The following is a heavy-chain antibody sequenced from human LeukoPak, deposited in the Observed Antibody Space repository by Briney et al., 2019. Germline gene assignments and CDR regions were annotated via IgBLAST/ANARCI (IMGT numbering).Heavy chain of an antibody. CDR3: ATYRTSFIYWYFDL. CDR2: ISYTGST. J-gene: IGHJ2*01. Sequence: SETLSLTCTVSGASIRSSYWSWIRQPPGKGLEWIGYISYTGSTNYNPSLKSRVSLSVDTSKNQFSLELSSVTAADTAVCYCATYRTSFIYWYFDLWGRGTLVTVSS. CDR1: GASIRSSY. V-gene: IGHV4-59*01. D-gene: IGHD2-2*01.